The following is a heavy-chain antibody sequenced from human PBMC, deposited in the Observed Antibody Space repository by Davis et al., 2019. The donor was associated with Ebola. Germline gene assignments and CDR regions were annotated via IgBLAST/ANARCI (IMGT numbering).Heavy chain of an antibody. CDR3: ARHLGWFDP. CDR1: GCSISSVGYY. D-gene: IGHD7-27*01. Sequence: SETLSLTCTVSGCSISSVGYYWSWIRQHPGTGLECIGEIHHSGSTNYNPSLKSRVTISVDTSKNQFSLKLSSVTAADTAVYYCARHLGWFDPWGQGTLVTVSS. CDR2: IHHSGST. J-gene: IGHJ5*02. V-gene: IGHV4-61*08.